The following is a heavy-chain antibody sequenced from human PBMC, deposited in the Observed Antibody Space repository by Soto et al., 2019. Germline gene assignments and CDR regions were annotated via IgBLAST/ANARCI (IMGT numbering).Heavy chain of an antibody. CDR3: AAGVLEWLYDY. Sequence: GSLRLFWSASGFNFSSYGMGWGRQGPGEGLEWVSAISGSGGSTYYADSVKGRFTISRDNSKNKLYLQMNSLRAEDTAVYYCAAGVLEWLYDYWGQGTLVTVSS. V-gene: IGHV3-23*01. CDR1: GFNFSSYG. J-gene: IGHJ4*02. D-gene: IGHD3-3*01. CDR2: ISGSGGST.